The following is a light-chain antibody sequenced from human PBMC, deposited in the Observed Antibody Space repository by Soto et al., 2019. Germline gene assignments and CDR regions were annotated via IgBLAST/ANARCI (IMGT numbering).Light chain of an antibody. CDR2: GAS. Sequence: EIVLTQSPGTVSLSPGESATLSCRASQSVSNNSLAWYQQRPGQAPRLLIHGASNRAAGIPDRFSGSGSGTDFTLTISRLEPEDFAVFYCQQYGTSLITFGQGTRLEI. CDR3: QQYGTSLIT. CDR1: QSVSNNS. V-gene: IGKV3-20*01. J-gene: IGKJ5*01.